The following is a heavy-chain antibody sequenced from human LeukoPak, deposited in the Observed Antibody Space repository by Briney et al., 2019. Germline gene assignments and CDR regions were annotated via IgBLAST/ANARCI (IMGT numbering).Heavy chain of an antibody. V-gene: IGHV3-23*01. CDR1: GFTFSSSA. Sequence: GGSLRLSCAASGFTFSSSAMSWVRQAPGKGLEWVSTISGSGSGSSTYYADSVKGRFTISRDNAKNSLYLQMNSLRAEDTAVYYCARDNVGAVDYWGQGTLVTVSS. J-gene: IGHJ4*02. CDR2: ISGSGSGSST. CDR3: ARDNVGAVDY. D-gene: IGHD1-26*01.